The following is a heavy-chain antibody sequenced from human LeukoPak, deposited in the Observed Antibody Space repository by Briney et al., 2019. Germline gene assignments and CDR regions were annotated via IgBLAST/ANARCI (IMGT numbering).Heavy chain of an antibody. J-gene: IGHJ6*02. CDR3: ARDMAPHGGYYGSGSYYYYYGMDV. CDR2: IYTSGST. CDR1: GGSISSGSYY. Sequence: SETLSLTCTVSGGSISSGSYYWSWIRQPAGKGLEWIGRIYTSGSTNYNPSLKSRVTISVDTSKNQFSLKLSSVTAADTAVYYCARDMAPHGGYYGSGSYYYYYGMDVWGQGTTVTVSS. D-gene: IGHD3-10*01. V-gene: IGHV4-61*02.